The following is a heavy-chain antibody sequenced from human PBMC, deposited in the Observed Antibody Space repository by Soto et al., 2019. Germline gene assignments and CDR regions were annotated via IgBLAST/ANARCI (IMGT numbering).Heavy chain of an antibody. CDR1: GYTFTGYY. V-gene: IGHV1-2*04. D-gene: IGHD5-12*01. J-gene: IGHJ6*03. CDR3: ARDRRYSGYDPEEDYYYYMDV. Sequence: GASVKVSCKASGYTFTGYYMHWVRQAPGQGLEWMGWINPNSGGTNYAQKFQGWVTMTRDTSISTAYMELSRLRYDDTAVYYCARDRRYSGYDPEEDYYYYMDVWGKGTTVTVSS. CDR2: INPNSGGT.